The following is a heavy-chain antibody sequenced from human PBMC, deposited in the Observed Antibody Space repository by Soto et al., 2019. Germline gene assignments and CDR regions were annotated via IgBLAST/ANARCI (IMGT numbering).Heavy chain of an antibody. Sequence: GGSLRLSCAASGFTFSSYSMNWVRQAPGKGLEWVSYISSSSSTIYYADSVKGRFTISRDNAKNSLYLQMNSLRAEDTAVYYCARDGAPHYDILTGYYRADAFDIWGQGTMVTVSS. J-gene: IGHJ3*02. V-gene: IGHV3-48*04. CDR2: ISSSSSTI. CDR1: GFTFSSYS. D-gene: IGHD3-9*01. CDR3: ARDGAPHYDILTGYYRADAFDI.